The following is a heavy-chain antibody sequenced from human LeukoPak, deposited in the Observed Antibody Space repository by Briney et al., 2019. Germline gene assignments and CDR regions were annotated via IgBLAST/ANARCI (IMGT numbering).Heavy chain of an antibody. CDR1: GFRFSDYH. Sequence: GGSLRLSCAASGFRFSDYHMSWIRQAPGQGLEWVSYISAGGSTIYYADSVKGRFTISRDNAKNSLYLQMNSLRAEDTAVYYCAREPGYNSPFDYWGKGTLVTVSS. D-gene: IGHD5-24*01. J-gene: IGHJ4*02. CDR2: ISAGGSTI. CDR3: AREPGYNSPFDY. V-gene: IGHV3-11*01.